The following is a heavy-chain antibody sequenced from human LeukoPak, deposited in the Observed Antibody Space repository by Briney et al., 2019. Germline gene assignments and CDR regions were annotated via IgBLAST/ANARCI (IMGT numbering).Heavy chain of an antibody. Sequence: ASVKVSCKASGYTFTNYDISWVRQAPGQGLEWMGWISGYNDNKNYTQNLQGRVTMTTDTSTGTAYMELRSLRSDDTAVYYCARDGGRSRLKLYMDVWGKGTTVTVS. CDR3: ARDGGRSRLKLYMDV. CDR2: ISGYNDNK. V-gene: IGHV1-18*01. CDR1: GYTFTNYD. D-gene: IGHD2-8*01. J-gene: IGHJ6*03.